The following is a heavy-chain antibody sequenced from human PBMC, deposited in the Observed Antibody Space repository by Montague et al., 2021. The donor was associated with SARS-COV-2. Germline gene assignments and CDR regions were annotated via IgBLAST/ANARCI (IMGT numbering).Heavy chain of an antibody. CDR1: GFTFSQYD. CDR2: IGKAGDT. Sequence: SLRLSCAASGFTFSQYDMHWVRQVTGKGLEWVSGIGKAGDTHYPGTVKGRFTISREDAKNSLYLQMNSLRAGDTAVYHCGRGVRYFGSGGWSFYYYGVDVWGQGTTVTVSS. CDR3: GRGVRYFGSGGWSFYYYGVDV. D-gene: IGHD3-10*01. J-gene: IGHJ6*02. V-gene: IGHV3-13*01.